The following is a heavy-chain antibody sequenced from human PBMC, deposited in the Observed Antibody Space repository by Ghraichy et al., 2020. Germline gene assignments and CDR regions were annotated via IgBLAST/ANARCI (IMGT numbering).Heavy chain of an antibody. CDR3: ASLLVAATIDFYSGMDL. J-gene: IGHJ6*02. CDR1: GVTFTSYT. D-gene: IGHD2-2*02. Sequence: GGSLRLSCAASGVTFTSYTMNWVRQAPGKGLEWVSSISANSGYIYYADSVKGRFTISRDNTKNSLSLQMNSLRAEDTAVYYCASLLVAATIDFYSGMDLWGQGTTVTVSS. CDR2: ISANSGYI. V-gene: IGHV3-21*01.